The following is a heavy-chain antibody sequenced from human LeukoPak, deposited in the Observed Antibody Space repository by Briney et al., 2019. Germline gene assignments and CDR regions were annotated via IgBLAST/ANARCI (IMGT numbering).Heavy chain of an antibody. V-gene: IGHV3-21*01. CDR3: ARDRGAYCGGDCYLGFDY. CDR1: GFTFSSYT. D-gene: IGHD2-21*02. CDR2: ISGSSGYI. Sequence: PGGSLRLSCAASGFTFSSYTMNWVRQAPGKGLEWVSSISGSSGYISYADSVKGRFTISRDNAKKSLYLQMTSLTAEDTAVYYCARDRGAYCGGDCYLGFDYWGRGTLVTVSS. J-gene: IGHJ4*01.